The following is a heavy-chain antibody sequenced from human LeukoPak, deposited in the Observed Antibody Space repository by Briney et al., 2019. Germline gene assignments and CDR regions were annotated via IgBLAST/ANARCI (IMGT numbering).Heavy chain of an antibody. D-gene: IGHD3-22*01. CDR3: ARDLGGYYQSSGPGYFDY. Sequence: SETLSLTCTVSGASISSYYWSWVRQSPGKGLEWIGYIFNSGNTSNNPSLKSRVTISVDTSKNQFSLKLTSVTAVDTAVYYCARDLGGYYQSSGPGYFDYWGQGTLVTVSP. CDR2: IFNSGNT. V-gene: IGHV4-59*01. J-gene: IGHJ4*02. CDR1: GASISSYY.